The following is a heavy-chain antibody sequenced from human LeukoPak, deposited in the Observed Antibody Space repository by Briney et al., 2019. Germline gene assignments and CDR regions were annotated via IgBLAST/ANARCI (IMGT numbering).Heavy chain of an antibody. CDR1: GFTFSSYA. D-gene: IGHD3-9*01. CDR3: ARDPPSYDILTGYYPVGVFDI. Sequence: PGGSLRLSCAASGFTFSSYAMSWVRQAPGKGLEWVSTISGSGSSTYYADSVKGRFTISRDNSKNTLYLQMNSLRAEDTAVYYCARDPPSYDILTGYYPVGVFDIWGQGTMVTVSS. J-gene: IGHJ3*02. CDR2: ISGSGSST. V-gene: IGHV3-23*01.